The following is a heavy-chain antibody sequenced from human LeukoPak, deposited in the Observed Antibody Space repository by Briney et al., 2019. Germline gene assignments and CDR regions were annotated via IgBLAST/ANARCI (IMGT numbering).Heavy chain of an antibody. V-gene: IGHV5-51*01. CDR1: GGTFSSYA. CDR3: ARHGHCTNGVCYSNYYYYMDV. D-gene: IGHD2-8*01. Sequence: ASVKVSCKASGGTFSSYAISWVRQAPGQGLEWMGIIYPDDSDTRYSPSFEGQVIISVDKSISTAYLQWSSLKASDTATYYCARHGHCTNGVCYSNYYYYMDVWGKGTTVTVSS. J-gene: IGHJ6*03. CDR2: IYPDDSDT.